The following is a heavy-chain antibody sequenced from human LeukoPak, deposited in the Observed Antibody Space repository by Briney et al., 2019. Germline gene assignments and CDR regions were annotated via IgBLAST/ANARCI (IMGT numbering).Heavy chain of an antibody. CDR1: GFTFSMYA. V-gene: IGHV3-21*05. CDR3: AELGITMIGGV. Sequence: GGSLRLSCAASGFTFSMYAMNWVRQAPGKGLEWVSYIGPSDGKMYYADSVKGRFTISRDNAKNSLYLQMNSLRAEDTAVYYCAELGITMIGGVWGKGTTVTISS. CDR2: IGPSDGKM. D-gene: IGHD3-10*02. J-gene: IGHJ6*04.